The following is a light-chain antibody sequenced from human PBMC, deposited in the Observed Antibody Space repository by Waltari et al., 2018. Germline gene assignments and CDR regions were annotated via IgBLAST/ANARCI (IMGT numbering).Light chain of an antibody. CDR1: SSDVGAYNS. CDR3: SSFTSSSTVL. V-gene: IGLV2-14*03. Sequence: QSALTQAASVSGSPGQSITIHCTGTSSDVGAYNSVSWYQQHPGKAPKLMIYDVSNRPSGVSNRFSGSKSGNTASLTISGLQAEDEADYYCSSFTSSSTVLFGGGTRLSVL. J-gene: IGLJ2*01. CDR2: DVS.